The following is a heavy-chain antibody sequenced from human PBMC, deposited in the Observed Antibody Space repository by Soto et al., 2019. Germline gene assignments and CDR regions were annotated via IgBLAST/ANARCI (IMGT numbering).Heavy chain of an antibody. V-gene: IGHV4-31*03. CDR3: ARERNHYYDSSGYYYVDY. D-gene: IGHD3-22*01. CDR2: IYYSRST. CDR1: GGSISSGGYY. J-gene: IGHJ4*02. Sequence: SETLSLTCTVSGGSISSGGYYWSWIRQHPGRGLEWIGYIYYSRSTYYNPSLKSRVTISVDTSKNQFSLKLSSVTAVDTAVYYCARERNHYYDSSGYYYVDYWGQGTLVTVSS.